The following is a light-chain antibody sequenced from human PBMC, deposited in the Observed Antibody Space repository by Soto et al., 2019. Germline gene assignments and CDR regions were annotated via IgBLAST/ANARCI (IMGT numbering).Light chain of an antibody. Sequence: DIEITHSPSSLSASVGDRVTITCRASQSISSYLNWYQQKPGKAPKLLIYAASSLQSGVPSRFSGSGSGTDFTLTISSLQPEDFATYYCQQSYSTPLTFGGGTKV. CDR1: QSISSY. CDR2: AAS. J-gene: IGKJ4*01. V-gene: IGKV1-39*01. CDR3: QQSYSTPLT.